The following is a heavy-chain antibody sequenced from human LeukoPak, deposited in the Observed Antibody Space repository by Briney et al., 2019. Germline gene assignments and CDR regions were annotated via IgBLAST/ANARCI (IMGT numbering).Heavy chain of an antibody. D-gene: IGHD2-2*01. CDR2: ISSSSSYI. Sequence: PGGSLRLSCAASGFTFSSYWMSWVRQAPGKGLEWVSSISSSSSYIYYADSVKGRFTTSRDNAKNSLYLQMNSLRAEDTAVYYCARGERGLYCSSTSCYPVLGGQGTLVTVSS. CDR3: ARGERGLYCSSTSCYPVL. CDR1: GFTFSSYW. J-gene: IGHJ4*02. V-gene: IGHV3-21*01.